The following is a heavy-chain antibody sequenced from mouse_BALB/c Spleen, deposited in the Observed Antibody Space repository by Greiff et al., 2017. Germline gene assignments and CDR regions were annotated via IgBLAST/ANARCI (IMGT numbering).Heavy chain of an antibody. Sequence: VQLQESGPGLVKPSQSLSLTCTVTGYSITSDYAWNWIRQFPGNKLEWMGYISYSGSTSYNPSLKSRISITRDTSKNQFFLQLNSVTTEDTATYYCARGGYDYFDYWGQGTTLTVSS. J-gene: IGHJ2*01. CDR1: GYSITSDYA. D-gene: IGHD2-14*01. V-gene: IGHV3-2*02. CDR3: ARGGYDYFDY. CDR2: ISYSGST.